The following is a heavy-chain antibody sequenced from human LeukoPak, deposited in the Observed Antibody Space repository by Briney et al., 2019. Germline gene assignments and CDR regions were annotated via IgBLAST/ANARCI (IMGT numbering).Heavy chain of an antibody. D-gene: IGHD3-22*01. CDR2: INHSGST. V-gene: IGHV4-34*01. CDR1: GGSFSGYY. CDR3: SGGKPNYYDSSGYYWTWFDP. J-gene: IGHJ5*02. Sequence: PSETLALTYAVYGGSFSGYYWSWIRQPPGKGLEWIGEINHSGSTNYNPSLKSRVTISVDTSKNQFPLKLSSVTAAGTAGYFLSGGKPNYYDSSGYYWTWFDPWGQGTLVTVSS.